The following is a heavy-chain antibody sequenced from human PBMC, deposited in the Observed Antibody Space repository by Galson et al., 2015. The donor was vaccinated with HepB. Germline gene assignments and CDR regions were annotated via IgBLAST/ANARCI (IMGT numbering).Heavy chain of an antibody. D-gene: IGHD1-1*01. CDR2: IYPGDSDT. V-gene: IGHV5-51*01. J-gene: IGHJ4*02. CDR1: GYSFTNYW. CDR3: ARQFGTPNQKCFLDY. Sequence: QSGAEVKKPGESLKISCKGSGYSFTNYWIGWVRQMPGKGLEWMGIIYPGDSDTRYSPSFQGQVTTSADKSISTAYLQWSSLKASDTAMYYCARQFGTPNQKCFLDYWGQGTLVTVSS.